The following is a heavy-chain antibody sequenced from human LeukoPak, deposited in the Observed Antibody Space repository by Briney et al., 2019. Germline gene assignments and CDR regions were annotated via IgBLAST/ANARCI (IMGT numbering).Heavy chain of an antibody. D-gene: IGHD5-18*01. V-gene: IGHV4-61*02. CDR2: IYTSGST. Sequence: SQSLSLTCTVSGGSISSGSYYWSWIRRPAGKGLEWIGRIYTSGSTNYNPSLKSRVTISVDTSKNQFSLKLSSVTAADTAVYYCARDKDTAMAYYWGQGTLVTVSS. CDR1: GGSISSGSYY. CDR3: ARDKDTAMAYY. J-gene: IGHJ4*02.